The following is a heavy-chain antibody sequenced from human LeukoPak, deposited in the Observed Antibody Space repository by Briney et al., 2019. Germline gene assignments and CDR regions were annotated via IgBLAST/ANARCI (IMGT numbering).Heavy chain of an antibody. D-gene: IGHD5-18*01. CDR3: ASYWVSIQLWSRGSVY. J-gene: IGHJ4*02. CDR1: GYSISSGYY. CDR2: IYHSGST. Sequence: SETLSLTCTVSGYSISSGYYWGWIRQPPGKGLEWIGSIYHSGSTYYNPSLKSRVTISVDTSKNRFSLKLSSVTAADTAVYYCASYWVSIQLWSRGSVYWGQGTLVTVSS. V-gene: IGHV4-38-2*02.